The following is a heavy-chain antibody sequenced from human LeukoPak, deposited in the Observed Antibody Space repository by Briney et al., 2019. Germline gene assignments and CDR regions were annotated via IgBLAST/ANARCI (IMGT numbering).Heavy chain of an antibody. D-gene: IGHD3-16*01. J-gene: IGHJ4*02. V-gene: IGHV4-59*01. Sequence: PSETLSLTCTVSGGSISSYYWSWIRQPPEKELEWIGYIYYSGSTNYSPSLKSRVTISVDTSKNQFSLKLSSVTAADTAVYYCARYGLIRGFEYWGQGTLVTVSS. CDR1: GGSISSYY. CDR3: ARYGLIRGFEY. CDR2: IYYSGST.